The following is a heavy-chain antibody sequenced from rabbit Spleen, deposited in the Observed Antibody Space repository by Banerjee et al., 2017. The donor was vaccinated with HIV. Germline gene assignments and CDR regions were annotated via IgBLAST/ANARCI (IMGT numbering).Heavy chain of an antibody. Sequence: QSLEESGGGLVKPGASLTLTCKASGFSFNSGYDMCWVRQAPGKGLEWIACMYAGSSGSTYSATWAKGRFTISKTPSTTVTLQMTSLTAADTATYFCARDVGSSFSTCGMALWGQGTLVTVS. D-gene: IGHD7-1*01. J-gene: IGHJ6*01. V-gene: IGHV1S40*01. CDR2: MYAGSSGST. CDR3: ARDVGSSFSTCGMAL. CDR1: GFSFNSGYD.